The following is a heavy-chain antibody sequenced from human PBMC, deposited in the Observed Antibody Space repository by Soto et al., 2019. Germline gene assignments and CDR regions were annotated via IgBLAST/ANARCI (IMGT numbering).Heavy chain of an antibody. CDR3: ARGPLYSSGWGSFDP. J-gene: IGHJ5*02. CDR1: GFTFSRDD. D-gene: IGHD6-19*01. CDR2: IGTAGDT. Sequence: GGRRVPWAGSGFTFSRDDMPWGRQATGKGLEWVSAIGTAGDTYYPGSVKGRFTISRENAKNSLYLQMNSLRAEDTAVYYCARGPLYSSGWGSFDPWGQGTLVTVSS. V-gene: IGHV3-13*01.